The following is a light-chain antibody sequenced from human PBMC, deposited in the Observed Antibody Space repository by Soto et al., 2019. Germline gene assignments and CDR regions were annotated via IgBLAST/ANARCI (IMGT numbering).Light chain of an antibody. CDR3: QQRKRYPIT. CDR2: AAS. CDR1: QDINTY. V-gene: IGKV1-9*01. Sequence: DIQLTQSPSFLSASVGDRVTITCRASQDINTYLAWYHQKPARAPKVLIFAASTFHNGVPSRFGGRRAGTKCTVIITSIQPGDFETYACQQRKRYPITFGQGTRLEIK. J-gene: IGKJ5*01.